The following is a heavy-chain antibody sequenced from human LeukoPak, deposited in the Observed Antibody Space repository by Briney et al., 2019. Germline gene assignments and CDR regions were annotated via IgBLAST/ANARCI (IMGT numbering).Heavy chain of an antibody. D-gene: IGHD5-12*01. V-gene: IGHV1-2*02. J-gene: IGHJ5*02. CDR3: ARDRAVVAAVHNWFDP. CDR2: INPNSGGT. CDR1: GYTFTGYY. Sequence: ASVKVSCKASGYTFTGYYMHWVRQAPGQGLEWMGWINPNSGGTNYAQKFQGRVTMTRDTSISTAYMELSRLRSDDTAVYYCARDRAVVAAVHNWFDPWGQGTLVTVSS.